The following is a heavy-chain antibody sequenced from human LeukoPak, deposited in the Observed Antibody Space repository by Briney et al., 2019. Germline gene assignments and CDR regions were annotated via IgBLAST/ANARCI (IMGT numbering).Heavy chain of an antibody. CDR3: AREAYSNLGDGGAWFDY. J-gene: IGHJ4*02. Sequence: GRSLRLSCAASGFTFSSYGMHWVRQAPGKGLEWVAVISYDGSNKYYADSVKGRFTISRDNSKNTLYLQMNSLRAEDTAVYYCAREAYSNLGDGGAWFDYWGQGTLVTVSS. D-gene: IGHD3-16*01. V-gene: IGHV3-30*03. CDR1: GFTFSSYG. CDR2: ISYDGSNK.